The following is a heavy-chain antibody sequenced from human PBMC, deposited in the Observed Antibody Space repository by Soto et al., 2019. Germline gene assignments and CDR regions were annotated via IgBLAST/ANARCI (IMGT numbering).Heavy chain of an antibody. J-gene: IGHJ3*02. D-gene: IGHD1-26*01. Sequence: SETLSLTCTVSGGSISTYYWTWVRQPPGKRLEWIGCIDYTGSTSYNPSLKSRLTISIDTSKNQFSLNLKSVTAADTAVYYCARARRSSGRMDAADIWGQGTMVTVSS. CDR3: ARARRSSGRMDAADI. CDR2: IDYTGST. V-gene: IGHV4-59*01. CDR1: GGSISTYY.